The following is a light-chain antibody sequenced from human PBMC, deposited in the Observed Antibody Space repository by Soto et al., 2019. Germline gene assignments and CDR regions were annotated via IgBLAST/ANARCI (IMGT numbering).Light chain of an antibody. V-gene: IGKV3-20*01. CDR3: QQYGSAPQT. J-gene: IGKJ1*01. Sequence: EIVLTQSPGTLSSSPGERATLSCRASQSVSSSYLAWYQQKPGQAPRLLIYDASSRPTGIPEMFSGSGYGPDFTLTISRMEPEDFAVYCCQQYGSAPQTFGQGTKVEI. CDR1: QSVSSSY. CDR2: DAS.